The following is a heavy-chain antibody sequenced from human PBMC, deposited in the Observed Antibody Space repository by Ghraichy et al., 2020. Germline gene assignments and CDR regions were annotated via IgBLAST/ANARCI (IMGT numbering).Heavy chain of an antibody. CDR3: ARDFLQSFGYSSSSAEGY. V-gene: IGHV3-48*02. Sequence: GGSLRLSCAASGFTFSSYSMNWVRQAPGKGLEWVSYISSSSSTIYYSDSVKGRFTISRDNAKNSLYLQMNSLRDEDTAVYYCARDFLQSFGYSSSSAEGYWGQGTLVIVSS. CDR1: GFTFSSYS. D-gene: IGHD6-6*01. J-gene: IGHJ4*02. CDR2: ISSSSSTI.